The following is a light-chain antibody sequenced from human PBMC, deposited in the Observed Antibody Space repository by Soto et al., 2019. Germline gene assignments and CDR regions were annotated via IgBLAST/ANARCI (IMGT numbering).Light chain of an antibody. CDR2: AAS. V-gene: IGKV1-27*01. Sequence: DIQMTQSPSSLSASVGDRVTITCRASQGISNYVAWYQQRPGKAPKLLIYAASTLQSGVPSRFSGSESGTDFTLTISGLQPEDVATYYCQKYESAPLFTFGPGTKVEI. J-gene: IGKJ3*01. CDR1: QGISNY. CDR3: QKYESAPLFT.